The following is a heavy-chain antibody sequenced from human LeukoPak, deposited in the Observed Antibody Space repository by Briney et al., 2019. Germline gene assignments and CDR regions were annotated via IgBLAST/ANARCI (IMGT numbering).Heavy chain of an antibody. V-gene: IGHV1-69*05. CDR2: IIPIFGTA. D-gene: IGHD2-2*01. Sequence: SVKVSCKASGGTFSSYAISWVRQAPGQGLEWMGGIIPIFGTANYAQKFQGRVTITTDESTSTAYMELCSLRSEDTAVYYCATSQVPAAPRAGHTAFDIWGQGTMVTVSS. CDR1: GGTFSSYA. CDR3: ATSQVPAAPRAGHTAFDI. J-gene: IGHJ3*02.